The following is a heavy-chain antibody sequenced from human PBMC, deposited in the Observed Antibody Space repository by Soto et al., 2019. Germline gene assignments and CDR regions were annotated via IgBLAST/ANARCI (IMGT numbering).Heavy chain of an antibody. J-gene: IGHJ6*02. CDR1: GFTFSSYA. Sequence: GGSLRLSCAASGFTFSSYAMHWVRQAPGKGLEWVAVISYDGSNKYYADSVKGRFTISRDNSKNTLYLQMNSLRAEDTAVYYCARAHVWFGELLTSMDYYYGMDVWGQGTTVTVSS. CDR3: ARAHVWFGELLTSMDYYYGMDV. CDR2: ISYDGSNK. D-gene: IGHD3-10*01. V-gene: IGHV3-30-3*01.